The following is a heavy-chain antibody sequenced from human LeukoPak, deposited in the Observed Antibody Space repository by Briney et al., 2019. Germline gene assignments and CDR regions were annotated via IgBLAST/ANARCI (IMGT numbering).Heavy chain of an antibody. D-gene: IGHD5-12*01. CDR2: ISAYNGNT. CDR1: GYTFTSYG. CDR3: ARDQEDSGYVAYYYYGMDV. V-gene: IGHV1-18*01. J-gene: IGHJ6*02. Sequence: GASVKVSCKASGYTFTSYGISWVRQAPGQGLEWMGWISAYNGNTNYAQKLQGRVTTTTDTSMSTAYMELRSLRSDDTAVYYCARDQEDSGYVAYYYYGMDVWGQGTTVTVSS.